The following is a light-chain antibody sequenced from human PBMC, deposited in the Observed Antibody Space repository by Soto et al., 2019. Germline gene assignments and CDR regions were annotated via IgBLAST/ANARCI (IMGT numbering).Light chain of an antibody. CDR1: QVISNY. CDR3: QKYNNAPIT. V-gene: IGKV1-27*01. J-gene: IGKJ5*01. Sequence: DIQMTQSPSSLSASIGDRITITCRASQVISNYLAWYQQKPGQVPKLLIYAASTLQSGVPSRFSGSGSGTDFTLTINSLQPEDFATYYCQKYNNAPITFGQGTRLEIK. CDR2: AAS.